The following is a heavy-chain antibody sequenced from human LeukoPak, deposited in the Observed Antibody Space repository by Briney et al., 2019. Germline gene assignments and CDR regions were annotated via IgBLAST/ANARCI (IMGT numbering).Heavy chain of an antibody. CDR1: GGSISSSSYY. CDR2: IYTSGST. D-gene: IGHD6-13*01. J-gene: IGHJ4*02. CDR3: ARGQQLEGYYFDY. V-gene: IGHV4-61*02. Sequence: SETLSLTCTVSGGSISSSSYYWSWIRQPAGKGLEWIGRIYTSGSTNYNPSLKSRVTISVDTSKNQFSLKLSSVTAADTAVYYCARGQQLEGYYFDYWGQGTLVTVSS.